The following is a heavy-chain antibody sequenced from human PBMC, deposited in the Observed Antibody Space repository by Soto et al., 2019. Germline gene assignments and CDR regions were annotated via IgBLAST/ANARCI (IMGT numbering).Heavy chain of an antibody. CDR3: ARHILARGSSGPMVWFDP. J-gene: IGHJ5*02. CDR2: ISSSSSTI. Sequence: EVQLVESGGGLVQPGGSLRLSCAASGFTFSSYSMNWVRQAPGKGLEWVSYISSSSSTIYYADSVKGRFTISRDNAKNSRYLQMNSLRDEDTAVYYCARHILARGSSGPMVWFDPWGQGTLVTVSS. CDR1: GFTFSSYS. V-gene: IGHV3-48*02. D-gene: IGHD3-22*01.